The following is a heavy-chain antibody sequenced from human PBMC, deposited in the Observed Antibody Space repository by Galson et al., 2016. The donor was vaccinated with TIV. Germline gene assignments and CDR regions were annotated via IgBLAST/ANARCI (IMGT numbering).Heavy chain of an antibody. V-gene: IGHV1-69*13. Sequence: SVKVACKASGGTFRSYAIIWVRQAPGQGLEWMGGISAIFGTANYAPKFQGRVTITADESTNTAYMELSSLRSEDTAIYYCARSEYSYGKYYYYYYMDVWGKGTTVTVSS. J-gene: IGHJ6*03. CDR2: ISAIFGTA. D-gene: IGHD5-18*01. CDR1: GGTFRSYA. CDR3: ARSEYSYGKYYYYYYMDV.